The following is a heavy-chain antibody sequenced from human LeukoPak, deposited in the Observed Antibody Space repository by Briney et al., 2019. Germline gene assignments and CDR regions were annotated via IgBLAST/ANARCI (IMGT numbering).Heavy chain of an antibody. CDR1: GFTFNSYN. CDR2: INPKSGGA. J-gene: IGHJ4*02. D-gene: IGHD3-9*01. CDR3: AREYILTAYYGDY. Sequence: ASVKVSCKASGFTFNSYNIHWVRQAPGQGLEWMGWINPKSGGANYAQKFQGRVTMTWDTSISTAYMELSRLRSDDTAVYYCAREYILTAYYGDYWGQGTLVTVSS. V-gene: IGHV1-2*02.